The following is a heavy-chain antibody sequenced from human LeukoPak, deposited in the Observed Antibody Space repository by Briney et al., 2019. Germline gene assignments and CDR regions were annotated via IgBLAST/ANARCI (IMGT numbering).Heavy chain of an antibody. CDR3: ARHRDYYDT. J-gene: IGHJ4*01. CDR2: IYSTGRA. D-gene: IGHD3-22*01. V-gene: IGHV4-59*08. CDR1: GSSISNYF. Sequence: SETLSLTCTVSGSSISNYFWTWLRQPPGKGLEWIGHIYSTGRANYNPSLKSRVLISGDTSKNQISLKLTSVTAADTAVYFCARHRDYYDTWGHGTLVTVSS.